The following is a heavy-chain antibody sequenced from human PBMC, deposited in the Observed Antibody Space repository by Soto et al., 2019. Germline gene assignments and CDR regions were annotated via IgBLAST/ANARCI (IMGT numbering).Heavy chain of an antibody. CDR1: GFTFSSYS. Sequence: GGSLRLSCAASGFTFSSYSMNWVRQAPGKGLEWVSSISSSSSYIYYADSVKGRFTISRDNAKNSLYLQMNSLRAEDTAVYYCAREKRDGGPATVPIHVPYYPYGMDCSGQGTILTVAS. V-gene: IGHV3-21*01. D-gene: IGHD3-16*01. J-gene: IGHJ6*02. CDR2: ISSSSSYI. CDR3: AREKRDGGPATVPIHVPYYPYGMDC.